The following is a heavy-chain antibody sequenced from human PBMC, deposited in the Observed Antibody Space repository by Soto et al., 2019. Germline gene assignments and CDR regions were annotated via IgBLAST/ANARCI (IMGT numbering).Heavy chain of an antibody. CDR3: AVAVAGPTAIGY. V-gene: IGHV3-74*01. J-gene: IGHJ4*02. CDR1: GFTFSSYW. Sequence: GGSLRLSCAASGFTFSSYWMHWVRQAPGKGLVWVSRINSDGSSTSYADSVKGRFTISRDNAKNTLYLQMNSLRAEDTAVYYCAVAVAGPTAIGYWGQGTLVTASS. D-gene: IGHD6-19*01. CDR2: INSDGSST.